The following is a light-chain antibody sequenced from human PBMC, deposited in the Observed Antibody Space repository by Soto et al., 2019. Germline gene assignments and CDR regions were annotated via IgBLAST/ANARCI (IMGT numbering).Light chain of an antibody. V-gene: IGKV2-30*01. J-gene: IGKJ2*01. CDR2: KVS. CDR3: IQGTHWPPYT. Sequence: DVVMTQSPLSLPVTLGQPASISCRSSQSLAYSDGNTYLNWFQQWPGLSPCRLIYKVSNRDAGVPYRFSGSGSGTDFTRRISSVEAGDVGVYYCIQGTHWPPYTFGQGNKLAIK. CDR1: QSLAYSDGNTY.